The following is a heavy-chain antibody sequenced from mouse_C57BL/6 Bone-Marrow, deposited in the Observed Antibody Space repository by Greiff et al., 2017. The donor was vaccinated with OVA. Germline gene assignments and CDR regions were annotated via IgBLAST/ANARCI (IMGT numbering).Heavy chain of an antibody. D-gene: IGHD3-1*01. CDR2: INPNNGGT. J-gene: IGHJ4*01. CDR1: GYTFTDYN. V-gene: IGHV1-22*01. Sequence: VHVKQSGPELVKPGASVKMSCKASGYTFTDYNMHWVKQSHGKSLEWIGYINPNNGGTSYNQKFKGKATLTVNKSSSTAYMELRSLTSEDSAVYYCARDSGYYAMDYWGQGTSVTVSS. CDR3: ARDSGYYAMDY.